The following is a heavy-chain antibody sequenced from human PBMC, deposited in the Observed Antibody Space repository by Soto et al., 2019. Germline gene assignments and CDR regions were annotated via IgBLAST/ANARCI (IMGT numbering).Heavy chain of an antibody. CDR1: GASISSGTYY. CDR2: ISYTGST. CDR3: ARGAGFSYASTLFDI. J-gene: IGHJ4*02. D-gene: IGHD5-18*01. V-gene: IGHV4-61*03. Sequence: QVHLQESRPGLVKASETLSLTCTVFGASISSGTYYWTWIRQAPGKGLEWVGHISYTGSTNYNPALNDRVTISVDTSKNLVSLQLTSVAASDTAVYYFARGAGFSYASTLFDIWGQGTLVTVSS.